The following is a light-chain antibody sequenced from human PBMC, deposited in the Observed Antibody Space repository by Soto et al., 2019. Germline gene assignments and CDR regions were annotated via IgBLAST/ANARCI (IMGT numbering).Light chain of an antibody. J-gene: IGKJ1*01. CDR3: QQYNSYLWT. V-gene: IGKV1-16*01. CDR2: AAS. CDR1: QSISNY. Sequence: DIQMTKSPSSLSASVGDRVTITCRASQSISNYLAWYQQKPGKAPNLLIYAASTLQSGVPSRFSGSGSGTYFTLTISILQPDDFATYYCQQYNSYLWTFGQGTKVDIK.